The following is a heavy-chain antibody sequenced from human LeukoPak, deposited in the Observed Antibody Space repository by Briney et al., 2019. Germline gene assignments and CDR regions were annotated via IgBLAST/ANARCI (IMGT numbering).Heavy chain of an antibody. CDR3: TTTNPFY. V-gene: IGHV3-15*01. CDR2: IKSKTDGGTT. Sequence: GGSLRLSCAASGFIFNNAWMSWVRQAPGKGLEWVGRIKSKTDGGTTDYAAPVKGRFTISRADPKNTLYLQMNSLKIEDTAVYYCTTTNPFYWGQGTLVTVSS. J-gene: IGHJ4*02. CDR1: GFIFNNAW.